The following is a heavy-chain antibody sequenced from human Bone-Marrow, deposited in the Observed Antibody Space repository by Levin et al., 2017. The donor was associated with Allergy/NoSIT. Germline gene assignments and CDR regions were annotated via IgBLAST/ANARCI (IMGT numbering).Heavy chain of an antibody. CDR2: IYSGGST. CDR1: GFTVSSNY. CDR3: ARGWFGELLSH. J-gene: IGHJ4*02. V-gene: IGHV3-53*01. Sequence: GGSLRLSCAASGFTVSSNYLSWVRQAPGKGPEWVSVIYSGGSTYYADSVKGRFTISRDNSKNTLYLQMNSLRAEDTAVYYCARGWFGELLSHWGQGTLVTVSS. D-gene: IGHD3-10*01.